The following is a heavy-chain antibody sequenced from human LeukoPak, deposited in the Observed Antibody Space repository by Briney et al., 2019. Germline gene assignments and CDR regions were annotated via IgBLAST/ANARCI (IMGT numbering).Heavy chain of an antibody. V-gene: IGHV3-21*01. CDR1: GFTFSSYS. J-gene: IGHJ6*02. CDR2: ISSSSSYI. CDR3: ARDGIAATPYYYYGMDV. Sequence: GGSLRLSCGASGFTFSSYSMNWVRQAPGKGLEWVSFISSSSSYIYYADSVKGRFTISRDNSKNTLYLQMNSLRAEDTAVYYCARDGIAATPYYYYGMDVWGQGTTVTVSS. D-gene: IGHD6-25*01.